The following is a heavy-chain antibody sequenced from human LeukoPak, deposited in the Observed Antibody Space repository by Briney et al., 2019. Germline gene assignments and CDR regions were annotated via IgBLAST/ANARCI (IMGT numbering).Heavy chain of an antibody. CDR1: GGSISPYF. CDR2: ISYTGST. J-gene: IGHJ5*02. D-gene: IGHD3-10*01. Sequence: SETVSLTCTVSGGSISPYFWSWIRQPPGKGLEWIGYISYTGSTNYNPSLNGRVTISVDTSKKQFSLQMTSVTAADTAVYYCARDDYRGVTNFDPWGQGTLVTVSS. CDR3: ARDDYRGVTNFDP. V-gene: IGHV4-59*01.